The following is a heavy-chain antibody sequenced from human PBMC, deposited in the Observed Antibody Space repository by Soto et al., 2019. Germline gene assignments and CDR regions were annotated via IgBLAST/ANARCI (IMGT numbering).Heavy chain of an antibody. CDR2: IIPIFGTA. V-gene: IGHV1-69*01. CDR1: GGTFSSYA. Sequence: QVQLVQSGAEVKKPGSSVKVSCKASGGTFSSYAISWVRQAPGQGLEWMGGIIPIFGTANYAQKFQGRVTINADESTSTADMELSSLRSEDTAVYYCATAAGITGTTWRYFDYWGQGTLVTVSS. J-gene: IGHJ4*02. CDR3: ATAAGITGTTWRYFDY. D-gene: IGHD1-7*01.